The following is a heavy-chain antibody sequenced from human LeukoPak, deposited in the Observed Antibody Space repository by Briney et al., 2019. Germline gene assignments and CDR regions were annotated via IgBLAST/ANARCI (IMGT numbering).Heavy chain of an antibody. CDR2: INAGNGNT. CDR1: GYTFTSYA. Sequence: ASVTVSCTASGYTFTSYAMHWVRQAPGQRLEWMGWINAGNGNTKYSQKFQGRVTITRDTSASTAYMELSSLRSEDTAVYYCARDLIGAAMGYWGQGTLVTVSS. CDR3: ARDLIGAAMGY. D-gene: IGHD2-2*01. J-gene: IGHJ4*02. V-gene: IGHV1-3*01.